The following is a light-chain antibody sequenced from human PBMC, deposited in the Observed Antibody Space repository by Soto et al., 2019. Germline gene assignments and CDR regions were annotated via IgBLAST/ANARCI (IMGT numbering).Light chain of an antibody. Sequence: DIPLTQSPSFLSASIGDRVTITCRASQGISSYLAWYQQKPGKAPQLLIYAASTLESGDPSRFSGSGSGTEFTLTISSLQHEDFATYYCQQVNSYPITFGHGTRLEIK. CDR3: QQVNSYPIT. J-gene: IGKJ5*01. CDR1: QGISSY. V-gene: IGKV1-9*01. CDR2: AAS.